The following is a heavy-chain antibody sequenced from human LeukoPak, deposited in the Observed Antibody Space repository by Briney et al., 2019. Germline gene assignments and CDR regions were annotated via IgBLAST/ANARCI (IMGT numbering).Heavy chain of an antibody. CDR1: GGSISSASYF. J-gene: IGHJ6*02. CDR3: ARVPYDSSGFGLMDV. CDR2: IRYSGST. D-gene: IGHD3-22*01. V-gene: IGHV4-31*11. Sequence: PSQTLSLTCAVSGGSISSASYFWTWIRQHAEKGLEYIGCIRYSGSTYYNPSFRGRLNISVDTSENQFSLKLSSVTAADTAVYYCARVPYDSSGFGLMDVWGQGATVTVSS.